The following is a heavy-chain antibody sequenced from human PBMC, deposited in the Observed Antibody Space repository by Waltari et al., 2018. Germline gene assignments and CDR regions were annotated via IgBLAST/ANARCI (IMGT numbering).Heavy chain of an antibody. V-gene: IGHV3-9*01. Sequence: EMQLVESGGGLVQPGRSLRLSCAASGFTFHDYALHWVRQGPGKGLGWVSGISWNSGSIGYAESVKGRFTISRDNAKNSLYLQMNTLRHEDTALYFCAKSSGDDYVKYYHGMDVWGQGTPVTVSS. CDR1: GFTFHDYA. CDR2: ISWNSGSI. D-gene: IGHD3-22*01. CDR3: AKSSGDDYVKYYHGMDV. J-gene: IGHJ6*02.